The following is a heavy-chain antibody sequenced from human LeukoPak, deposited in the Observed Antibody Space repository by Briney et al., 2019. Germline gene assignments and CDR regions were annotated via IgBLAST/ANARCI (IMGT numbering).Heavy chain of an antibody. CDR1: GLTSSSYW. D-gene: IGHD3-9*01. J-gene: IGHJ4*02. Sequence: GGSLRLSCAASGLTSSSYWMHWVRQAPGKGLVWVSRINSAGSSSSYADSVKGRFTISRDNAKNTLYLQMNSLRAEDTAVYYCAKERVDWRYFDYWGQGTLVTVSS. CDR3: AKERVDWRYFDY. CDR2: INSAGSSS. V-gene: IGHV3-74*01.